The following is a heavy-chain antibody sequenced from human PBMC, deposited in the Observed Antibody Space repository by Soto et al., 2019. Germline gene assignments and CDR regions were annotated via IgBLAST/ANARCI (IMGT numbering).Heavy chain of an antibody. D-gene: IGHD4-17*01. J-gene: IGHJ5*02. Sequence: VQLVQSGAEVKKPGASVKVSCKASGYSFTGYDINWVRQATGQGLEWMGWMDPKSGDTGYAQKFQGRLTMPRDTSTSTAFMELTSLRSEDTAVYFCALYGDLGSMGDTWGQGTLVAVSS. CDR3: ALYGDLGSMGDT. CDR2: MDPKSGDT. CDR1: GYSFTGYD. V-gene: IGHV1-8*01.